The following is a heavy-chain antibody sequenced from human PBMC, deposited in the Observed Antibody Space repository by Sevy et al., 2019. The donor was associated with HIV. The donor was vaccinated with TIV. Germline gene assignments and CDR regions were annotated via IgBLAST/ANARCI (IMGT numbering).Heavy chain of an antibody. CDR1: GFTFDDYA. CDR3: SRALATAVTPEYYFDY. D-gene: IGHD2-15*01. J-gene: IGHJ4*02. CDR2: ITRNSYEAYGGTR. Sequence: GGSLRLSCTASGFTFDDYAMSWFRQAPGKGLGWVTFITRNSYEAYGGTREYAASVKGRFTISRDDSKSIAYLQMNSLKTEDTAMYYCSRALATAVTPEYYFDYWGQGTLVTVSS. V-gene: IGHV3-49*03.